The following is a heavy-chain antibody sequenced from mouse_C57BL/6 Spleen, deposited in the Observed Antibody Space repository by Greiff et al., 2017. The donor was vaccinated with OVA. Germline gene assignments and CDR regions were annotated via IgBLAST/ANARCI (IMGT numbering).Heavy chain of an antibody. D-gene: IGHD3-2*02. V-gene: IGHV1-9*01. J-gene: IGHJ4*01. Sequence: VKLQESGAELMKPGASVKLSCKATGYTFTGYWIEWVKQRPGHGLEWIGEILPGSGSTNYNGKFKGKATFTADTSSNTAYMQLSSLTTEDSAIYYCARGTAQATPYAMDYWGQGTSVTVSS. CDR3: ARGTAQATPYAMDY. CDR2: ILPGSGST. CDR1: GYTFTGYW.